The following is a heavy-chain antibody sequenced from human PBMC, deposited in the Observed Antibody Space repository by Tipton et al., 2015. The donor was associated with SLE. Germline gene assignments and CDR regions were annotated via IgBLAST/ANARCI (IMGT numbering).Heavy chain of an antibody. Sequence: GSLRLSCAASGFTVSSNYMSWVRQAPGKGLEWVSVIYSGGSTYYVDSVKGRFTVSRHNSKNTLYLQMNSLRAEDTAVYYCARSGVGWWYFDLWGRGTLVTVSS. CDR3: ARSGVGWWYFDL. CDR1: GFTVSSNY. D-gene: IGHD1-14*01. J-gene: IGHJ2*01. V-gene: IGHV3-53*04. CDR2: IYSGGST.